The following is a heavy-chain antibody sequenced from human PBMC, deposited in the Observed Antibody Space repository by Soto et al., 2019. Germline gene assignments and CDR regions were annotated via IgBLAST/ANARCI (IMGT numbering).Heavy chain of an antibody. CDR2: IYPGDSGT. CDR3: ARRGSGYLPIDY. D-gene: IGHD3-22*01. CDR1: WYSFTRHL. V-gene: IGHV5-51*01. Sequence: GGCLKISCKGSWYSFTRHLIGWGGQMAGEGLGWVGIIYPGDSGTRYSPSFPGPVTISADKSISTAYLQWSSLKASDTAMYYCARRGSGYLPIDYWGQGTLVTV. J-gene: IGHJ4*02.